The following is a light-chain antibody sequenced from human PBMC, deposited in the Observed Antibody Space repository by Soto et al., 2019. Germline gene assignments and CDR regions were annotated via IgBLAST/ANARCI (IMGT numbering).Light chain of an antibody. Sequence: EIVMTQSPGTLSALPGQSTTLPCRASQSVGTNLAWYQQKPGQAPRLLIYGASTRATGIPVRFSGSGSGTEFTLTISSLQSDDFAVYHCQQYNQWSPITFGQGTRLE. CDR1: QSVGTN. V-gene: IGKV3-15*01. J-gene: IGKJ5*01. CDR3: QQYNQWSPIT. CDR2: GAS.